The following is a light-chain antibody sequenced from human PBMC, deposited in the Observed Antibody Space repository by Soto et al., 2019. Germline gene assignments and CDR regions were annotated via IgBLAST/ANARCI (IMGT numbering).Light chain of an antibody. CDR3: QSYDSSLSAWV. J-gene: IGLJ3*02. V-gene: IGLV1-40*01. CDR1: SSNIGAGYD. CDR2: GNT. Sequence: QPVLTQPPSVSGVPGQRVTISCTASSSNIGAGYDVHWYQQLPGTAPKLLIYGNTNRPSGVPDRFSGSKSGTSASLAITGLQAEDEADYYCQSYDSSLSAWVFGGGTQLTVL.